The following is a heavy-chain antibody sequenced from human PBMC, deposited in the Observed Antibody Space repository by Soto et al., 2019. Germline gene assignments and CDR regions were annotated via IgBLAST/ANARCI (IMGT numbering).Heavy chain of an antibody. CDR1: GYTFTIYG. V-gene: IGHV1-18*01. CDR2: ISAYNGNT. Sequence: ASVKVSCKASGYTFTIYGISWVRQAPGQGLEWMGWISAYNGNTNYAQKLQGRVTMTTDTSTSTAYMELRSLRSDDTAVYYCARDSETYYDFWSGYLFDYWGQGTLVTVSS. CDR3: ARDSETYYDFWSGYLFDY. D-gene: IGHD3-3*01. J-gene: IGHJ4*02.